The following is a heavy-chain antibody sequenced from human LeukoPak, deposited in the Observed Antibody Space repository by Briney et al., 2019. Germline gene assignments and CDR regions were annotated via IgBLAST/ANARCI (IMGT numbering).Heavy chain of an antibody. D-gene: IGHD5-24*01. V-gene: IGHV4-61*02. CDR1: GDSISSGDYY. CDR2: ISSSGST. CDR3: ARVREGAFDI. Sequence: SETLSLTCTVSGDSISSGDYYWSWIRQPAGKGLEWIGRISSSGSTNYNPSLKSRVTISVDTSKNQFSLKLSSVTAADTAVYYCARVREGAFDIWGQGTMVTVSS. J-gene: IGHJ3*02.